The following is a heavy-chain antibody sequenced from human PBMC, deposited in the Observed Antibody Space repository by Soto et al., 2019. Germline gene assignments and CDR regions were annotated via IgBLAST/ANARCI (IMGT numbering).Heavy chain of an antibody. CDR3: ERVGGPGNTFDY. J-gene: IGHJ4*02. CDR2: IYYSGST. Sequence: SETLSLTCTVSGGSISSYYWSWIRQPPGKGLEWIGYIYYSGSTNYNPSLKSRVTISVDTSKNQFSPKLSSVTAADTAVYYCERVGGPGNTFDYWGQGTLVTVSS. CDR1: GGSISSYY. D-gene: IGHD6-25*01. V-gene: IGHV4-59*01.